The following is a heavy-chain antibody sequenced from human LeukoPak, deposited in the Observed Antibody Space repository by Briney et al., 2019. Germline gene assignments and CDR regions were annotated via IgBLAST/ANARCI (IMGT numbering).Heavy chain of an antibody. D-gene: IGHD3-10*01. V-gene: IGHV4-4*07. J-gene: IGHJ4*02. CDR3: ARILWFGDTDFDY. CDR1: GGSISSYY. Sequence: SETLSLACTVSGGSISSYYWSWIRQPAGKGLEWIGRIYTSGSTYYNPSLKSRVTISVDTSKNQFSLKLSSVTAADTAVYYCARILWFGDTDFDYWGQGTLVTVSS. CDR2: IYTSGST.